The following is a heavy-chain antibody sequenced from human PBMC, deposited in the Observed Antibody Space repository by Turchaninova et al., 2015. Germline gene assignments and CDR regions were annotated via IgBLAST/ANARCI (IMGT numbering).Heavy chain of an antibody. D-gene: IGHD3-22*01. CDR1: GGSISSSSYY. V-gene: IGHV4-39*07. CDR3: ARDPRDSMPFDY. J-gene: IGHJ4*02. CDR2: IYYSGHT. Sequence: QLQLQESGPGLVKPSETLSLTCTVSGGSISSSSYYWGWIRQPPGKGLAWSGSIYYSGHTYYNPSHKSRVTISRDTSRNQFSLKRSSVTAADTAVYYCARDPRDSMPFDYWGQGTLVTVSS.